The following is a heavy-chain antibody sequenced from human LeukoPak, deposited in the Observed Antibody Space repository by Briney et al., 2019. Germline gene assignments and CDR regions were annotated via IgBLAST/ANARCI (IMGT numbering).Heavy chain of an antibody. Sequence: PSETLSLTCTVSGVSITNYYWAWIRQPAGKGLEWIGRMYIGGSTNYNPSLKSRVSISIDKTKNQFSLKLRSVTAADTAIYYCARDYLVGAPLDSWGQGTLVTVSS. J-gene: IGHJ4*02. CDR2: MYIGGST. D-gene: IGHD1-26*01. CDR3: ARDYLVGAPLDS. V-gene: IGHV4-4*07. CDR1: GVSITNYY.